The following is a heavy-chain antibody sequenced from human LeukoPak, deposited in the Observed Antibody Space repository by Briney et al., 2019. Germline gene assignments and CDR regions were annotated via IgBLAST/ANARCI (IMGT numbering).Heavy chain of an antibody. CDR3: ARTVGFGGWRYFDF. Sequence: PSETLSLTCTVSGGSISSGGYYWSWIRQHPGKGLEWIGYMYYSGSTYYNPSLKSRATISVDTSNNQFSLKLSSVTSADTAVYYCARTVGFGGWRYFDFWGQGTLVTVSS. V-gene: IGHV4-31*03. CDR2: MYYSGST. J-gene: IGHJ4*02. CDR1: GGSISSGGYY. D-gene: IGHD3-10*01.